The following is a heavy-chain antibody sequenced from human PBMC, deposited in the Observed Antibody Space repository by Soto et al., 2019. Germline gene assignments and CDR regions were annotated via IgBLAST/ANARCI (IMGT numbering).Heavy chain of an antibody. CDR2: ISAHNGNT. CDR1: GYDFTTYG. D-gene: IGHD1-1*01. J-gene: IGHJ4*02. CDR3: ATGRYGDY. V-gene: IGHV1-18*01. Sequence: QVHLVQSGAEVKKPGASVKVSCKGSGYDFTTYGITWVRQAPGQGLEWMAWISAHNGNTDYAQKLQGRVTVTRDTSTSTAYMELRSLRSDATAVYYCATGRYGDYWGQGALVTVSS.